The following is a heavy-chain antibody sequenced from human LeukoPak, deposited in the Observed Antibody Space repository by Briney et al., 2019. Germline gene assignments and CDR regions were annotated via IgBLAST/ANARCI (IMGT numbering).Heavy chain of an antibody. CDR1: GFSFRSYG. CDR3: AGGLYFFDY. CDR2: ISYDGSNK. D-gene: IGHD4-23*01. V-gene: IGHV3-30*03. Sequence: GGSLRLSCAASGFSFRSYGMHWVRQAPGKGLEWVAVISYDGSNKYYADSVKGRFTISRDNSKNTLYLQMNSLRAEDTAVYWCAGGLYFFDYWGQGTLVIVSS. J-gene: IGHJ4*02.